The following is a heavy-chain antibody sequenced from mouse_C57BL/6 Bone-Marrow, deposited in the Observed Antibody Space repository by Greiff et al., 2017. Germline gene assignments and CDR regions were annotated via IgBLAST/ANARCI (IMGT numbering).Heavy chain of an antibody. CDR1: GFSLSTFGMG. V-gene: IGHV8-8*01. CDR2: IWWDDDK. Sequence: QVTLKVSGPGILQPSQTLSLTCSFSGFSLSTFGMGVGWIRQPSGKGLEWLAHIWWDDDKYYKPALKSRPTISKDTSKNQVFLKIANVDTADTATYSCARGTYYYDSSRFDYWGQGTTLTVSS. CDR3: ARGTYYYDSSRFDY. D-gene: IGHD1-1*01. J-gene: IGHJ2*01.